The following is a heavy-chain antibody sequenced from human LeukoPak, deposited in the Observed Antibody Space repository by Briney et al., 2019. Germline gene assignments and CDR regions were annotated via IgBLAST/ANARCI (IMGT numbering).Heavy chain of an antibody. CDR1: GFNFSINW. D-gene: IGHD5-24*01. CDR3: ARGWATIPD. J-gene: IGHJ1*01. CDR2: IPDDGSET. Sequence: GGSLRLSCSASGFNFSINWMTWVRQAPGKGLEWVANIPDDGSETNYVDSVKGRFIISRDNAKNSLSLQMSSLREEDTALYYCARGWATIPDWGQGTLVIVSS. V-gene: IGHV3-7*01.